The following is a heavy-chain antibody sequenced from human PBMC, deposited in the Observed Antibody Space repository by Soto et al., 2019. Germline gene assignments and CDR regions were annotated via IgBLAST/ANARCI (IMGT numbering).Heavy chain of an antibody. D-gene: IGHD3-22*01. CDR1: GFTFSSYG. V-gene: IGHV3-30*03. Sequence: GETLRLSFTASGFTFSSYGMQWVRQAPGKGLVWVAVISYDGSNKYYADSVKGRFTISRDNSKNTLYLQMNSLRAEDTAVYYCARTFKNYYDSSGYSLGVDYWGQGTLVTVSS. CDR3: ARTFKNYYDSSGYSLGVDY. J-gene: IGHJ4*02. CDR2: ISYDGSNK.